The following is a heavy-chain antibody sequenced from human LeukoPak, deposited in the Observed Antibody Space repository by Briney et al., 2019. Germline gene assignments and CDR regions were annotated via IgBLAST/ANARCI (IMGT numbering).Heavy chain of an antibody. CDR3: AKGVGRTYYYYYMDV. Sequence: GGSLRLSCAASGFTFSSYAMSWVRQAPGKGLKWVSTINDNGAGTYYADSVKGRSTISRDNSYNTVSLQMNSLRGEDTGVYYCAKGVGRTYYYYYMDVWGKGTTVTVSS. V-gene: IGHV3-23*01. J-gene: IGHJ6*03. CDR1: GFTFSSYA. CDR2: INDNGAGT.